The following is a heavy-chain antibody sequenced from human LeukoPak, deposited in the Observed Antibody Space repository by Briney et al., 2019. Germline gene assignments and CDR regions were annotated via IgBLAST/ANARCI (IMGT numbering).Heavy chain of an antibody. V-gene: IGHV4-34*01. CDR3: ARGRLPFTIFGRELLA. CDR2: INHSGST. D-gene: IGHD3-3*01. Sequence: SETLSLTCAVYGGSFSGYYWSWIRQPPGKGLEWIGEINHSGSTNYNPSLKSRVTISVDTSKNQFSLKLSSVTAADMAVYYCARGRLPFTIFGRELLAWGQGTLVTVSS. CDR1: GGSFSGYY. J-gene: IGHJ5*02.